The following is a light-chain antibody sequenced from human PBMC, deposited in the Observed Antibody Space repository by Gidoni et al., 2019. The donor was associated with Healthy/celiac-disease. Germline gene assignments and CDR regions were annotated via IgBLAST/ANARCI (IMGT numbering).Light chain of an antibody. V-gene: IGKV1-39*01. CDR1: QSISRY. Sequence: IQISQSPSSLSASVGDRVTITCRASQSISRYLNWYQQKPGKAPKLLIYSASSLQSGGPSRFSGSGSGTDLNLTISSMQPEDFETYYCQKSYSTPITFGQXTRLEIK. CDR2: SAS. CDR3: QKSYSTPIT. J-gene: IGKJ5*01.